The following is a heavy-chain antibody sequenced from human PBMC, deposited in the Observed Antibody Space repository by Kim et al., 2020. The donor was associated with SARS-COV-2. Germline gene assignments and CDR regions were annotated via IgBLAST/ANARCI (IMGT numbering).Heavy chain of an antibody. V-gene: IGHV4-39*01. J-gene: IGHJ6*01. D-gene: IGHD6-13*01. CDR3: ARRNSSSWYTYYYYGM. Sequence: SETLSLTCTVSGGSISSSSYYWGWIRQPPGKGLEWIGSIYYSGSTYYNPSLKSRVTISVDTSKNQFSLKLSSVTAADTAVYYCARRNSSSWYTYYYYGM. CDR2: IYYSGST. CDR1: GGSISSSSYY.